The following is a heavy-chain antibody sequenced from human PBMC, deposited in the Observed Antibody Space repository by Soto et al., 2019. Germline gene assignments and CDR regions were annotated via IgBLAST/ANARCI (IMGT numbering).Heavy chain of an antibody. CDR2: TYYRSRFNK. Sequence: SPTPALPCAISGASVSRNGAAWHWIRQSPSRGLEWLGRTYYRSRFNKDYAVCVKSRITINPDTSKDQFSLQLNSVTAEDTAVYYCARGADYDSRGYYYIGYWGQGTLVTVSS. D-gene: IGHD3-22*01. CDR3: ARGADYDSRGYYYIGY. V-gene: IGHV6-1*01. J-gene: IGHJ4*02. CDR1: GASVSRNGAA.